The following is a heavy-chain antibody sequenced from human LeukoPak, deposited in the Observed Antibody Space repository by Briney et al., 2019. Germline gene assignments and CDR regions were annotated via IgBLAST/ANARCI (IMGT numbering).Heavy chain of an antibody. J-gene: IGHJ6*02. V-gene: IGHV1-2*02. CDR3: ARDERDISGYYGMDV. D-gene: IGHD2-15*01. CDR2: INPNSGGT. CDR1: GYTFTGYY. Sequence: ASVKVSCKASGYTFTGYYMHWVRQAPGQGLEWMGWINPNSGGTNYAQKFQGRVTMTRDTSISTAYMELSRLRSDDTAVYYCARDERDISGYYGMDVWGQGTTVTVSS.